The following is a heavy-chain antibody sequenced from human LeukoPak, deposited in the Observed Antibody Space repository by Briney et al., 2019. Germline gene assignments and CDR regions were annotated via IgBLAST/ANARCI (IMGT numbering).Heavy chain of an antibody. J-gene: IGHJ4*02. D-gene: IGHD3-10*01. CDR1: GFTVTNYW. Sequence: GGSLRLSCAASGFTVTNYWIHWVRQVPGKGPVWVARINSDGSRPTYAASVKGRFTIARDNSNNTLYLEMHSLRVEDTALYYCAKLLWFGEHSDYWGQGTLVTVSS. V-gene: IGHV3-74*01. CDR3: AKLLWFGEHSDY. CDR2: INSDGSRP.